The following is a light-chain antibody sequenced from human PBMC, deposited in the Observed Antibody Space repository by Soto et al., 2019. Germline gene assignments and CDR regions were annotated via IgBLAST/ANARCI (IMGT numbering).Light chain of an antibody. CDR1: QDISNY. CDR2: DAS. CDR3: QQYDDLPGT. Sequence: DIQMTQSPSSLSASAGDRVTITCQASQDISNYLNWYQQRPGKAPKLLIYDASNSETGVPSRFSGSGYGTNFTLTTSTLQHEDIATYYCQQYDDLPGTFGPGTKVDIK. V-gene: IGKV1-33*01. J-gene: IGKJ3*01.